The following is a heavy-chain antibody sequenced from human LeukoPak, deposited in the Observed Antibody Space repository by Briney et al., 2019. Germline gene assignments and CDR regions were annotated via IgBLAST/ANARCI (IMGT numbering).Heavy chain of an antibody. J-gene: IGHJ6*02. Sequence: ASVKVSCKASGYTFTSYYMHWVRQAPGQGLEWMGWISAYNGNTNYAQNLQGRVTMTTDTSTSTAYMELRSLRSDDTAVYYCARVLGLRDGSYYYYGMDVWGQGTTVTVSS. CDR2: ISAYNGNT. V-gene: IGHV1-18*04. CDR1: GYTFTSYY. D-gene: IGHD5-24*01. CDR3: ARVLGLRDGSYYYYGMDV.